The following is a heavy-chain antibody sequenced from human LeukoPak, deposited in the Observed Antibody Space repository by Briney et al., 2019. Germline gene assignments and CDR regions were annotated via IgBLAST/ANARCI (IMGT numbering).Heavy chain of an antibody. CDR2: IIPRLDIA. Sequence: SVKVSCKASGGTFSSYAISWVRQAPGQGLEWMGRIIPRLDIANSAQSFQGRVAITADKSTSTAYMELSSLRSDDTAVYYCAREWYDILTGYQGFQLDYWGQGSLVTVSS. J-gene: IGHJ4*02. CDR1: GGTFSSYA. CDR3: AREWYDILTGYQGFQLDY. D-gene: IGHD3-9*01. V-gene: IGHV1-69*04.